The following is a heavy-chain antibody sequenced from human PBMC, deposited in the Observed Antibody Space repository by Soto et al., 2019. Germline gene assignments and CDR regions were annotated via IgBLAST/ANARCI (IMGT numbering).Heavy chain of an antibody. CDR1: GYTFTSND. Sequence: QVQLVQSGAEVKKPGASVKVSCKASGYTFTSNDIYWVRQAPGQGPEWMGWMNPDNGKTGFAQKFQGRITMTRNTSISTAYMELSSLRSDDTAVYFCARPLCSSTRCGPYFFDSWGQGSLVTVSS. CDR2: MNPDNGKT. D-gene: IGHD2-2*01. V-gene: IGHV1-8*01. J-gene: IGHJ4*02. CDR3: ARPLCSSTRCGPYFFDS.